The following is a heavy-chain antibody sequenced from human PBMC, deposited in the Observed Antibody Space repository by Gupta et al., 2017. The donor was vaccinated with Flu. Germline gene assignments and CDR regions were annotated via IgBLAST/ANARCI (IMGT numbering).Heavy chain of an antibody. D-gene: IGHD3-3*01. CDR3: ARGYDCWSANPYYYYYMDV. V-gene: IGHV3-30-3*01. CDR2: ISHDGSKK. J-gene: IGHJ6*03. Sequence: GLEWVTVISHDGSKKYYADSVKGRFTISRDNSKNTLYLQMTSLRAEDTAVYCCARGYDCWSANPYYYYYMDVWGKGTTVIVSS.